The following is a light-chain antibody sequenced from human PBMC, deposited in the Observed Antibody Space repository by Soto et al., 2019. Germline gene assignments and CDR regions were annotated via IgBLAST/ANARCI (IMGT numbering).Light chain of an antibody. CDR1: QGISSW. CDR3: QQAKGSPLLT. CDR2: AAS. V-gene: IGKV1-12*01. J-gene: IGKJ4*01. Sequence: DIQMTQSPSSVSSSVGARFTITCRASQGISSWLAWYQQKPGKAPKLLIYAASSLQSGVPSTFSGGGSGPYLTLTTGSLEPEDVSSYYCQQAKGSPLLTVGGGTKVEI.